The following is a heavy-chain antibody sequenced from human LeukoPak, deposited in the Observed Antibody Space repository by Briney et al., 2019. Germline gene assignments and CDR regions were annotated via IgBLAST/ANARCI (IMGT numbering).Heavy chain of an antibody. CDR1: GYTFTGYY. V-gene: IGHV1-2*02. D-gene: IGHD5-24*01. Sequence: ASVKVSCKASGYTFTGYYMHWVRQAPGQGLEWMGWVNPNSGGTNYAQKFQGRVTMTRDTSISTAYMELSRLRSDDTAVYYCARDGYNYYYFDYWGQGTLVTVSS. J-gene: IGHJ4*02. CDR3: ARDGYNYYYFDY. CDR2: VNPNSGGT.